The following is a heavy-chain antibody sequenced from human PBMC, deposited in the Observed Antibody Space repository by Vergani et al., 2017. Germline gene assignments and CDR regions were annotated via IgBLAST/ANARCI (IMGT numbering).Heavy chain of an antibody. J-gene: IGHJ6*02. CDR3: ARGISPGSXPGWYYYYYYGMDV. V-gene: IGHV1-46*03. CDR1: GYTFTSYY. CDR2: INPSGGST. Sequence: QVQLVQSGAEVKKPGASVKVSCKASGYTFTSYYMHWVRQAPGQGLEWMGIINPSGGSTSYAQKFQGRVTMTRDTSTSTVYMELSSLRSEDTAVYYCARGISPGSXPGWYYYYYYGMDVWGQGTTVTVSS. D-gene: IGHD2-15*01.